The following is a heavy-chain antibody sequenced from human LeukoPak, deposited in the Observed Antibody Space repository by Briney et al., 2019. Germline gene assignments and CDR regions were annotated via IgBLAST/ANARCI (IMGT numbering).Heavy chain of an antibody. J-gene: IGHJ6*03. CDR2: IYYSGGT. CDR3: ASATYYYDSSGYHGYYYYMDV. CDR1: GGSISSYY. V-gene: IGHV4-59*08. D-gene: IGHD3-22*01. Sequence: SETLSLTCTVSGGSISSYYWSWIRQPPGKGLEWIGYIYYSGGTNYNPSLKSRVTISVDTSKNQFSLKLSSVTAADTAVYYCASATYYYDSSGYHGYYYYMDVWGKGTTVTVSS.